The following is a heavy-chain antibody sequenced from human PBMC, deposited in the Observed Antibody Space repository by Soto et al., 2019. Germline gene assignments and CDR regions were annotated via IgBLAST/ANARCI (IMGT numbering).Heavy chain of an antibody. CDR2: TYYRSKWYN. D-gene: IGHD2-21*01. V-gene: IGHV6-1*01. CDR3: ESCRDIYGECYDHFDY. J-gene: IGHJ4*02. Sequence: SQTLSLICGISGDSVSINNAACNWIRRSPSRGLEWLGRTYYRSKWYNDYAGYVKSRITNNPEPSKNQISLQLNSGTPGVLAGYYCESCRDIYGECYDHFDYWGLGSLVTVSS. CDR1: GDSVSINNAA.